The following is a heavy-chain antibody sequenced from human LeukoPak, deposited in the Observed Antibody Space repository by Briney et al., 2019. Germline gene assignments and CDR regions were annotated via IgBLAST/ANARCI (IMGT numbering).Heavy chain of an antibody. D-gene: IGHD3-3*01. J-gene: IGHJ4*02. CDR3: TIIMDFWSGSHFDY. Sequence: GGSLRLSCAASEFTFSSYGMHWVRQAPGKGLEWVAFIRYDGSNKYYADSVKGRFTISRDNSKNTLYLQMNSLRAEDTAVYYCTIIMDFWSGSHFDYWGQGTLVTVSS. V-gene: IGHV3-30*02. CDR2: IRYDGSNK. CDR1: EFTFSSYG.